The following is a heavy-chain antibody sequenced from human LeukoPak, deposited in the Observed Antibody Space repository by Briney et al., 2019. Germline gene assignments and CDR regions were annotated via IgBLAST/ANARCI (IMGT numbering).Heavy chain of an antibody. V-gene: IGHV3-7*01. J-gene: IGHJ6*03. CDR1: GFTFSSYW. CDR3: ARAPLNIVVVPAALWKYYYYYMDV. CDR2: IKQDGSEK. D-gene: IGHD2-2*01. Sequence: PGGSLRLSCAASGFTFSSYWMSWVRQAPGKGLEWVANIKQDGSEKYYVDSVKGRFTISRDNAKNSLYLQMNSLRAEDTAVYYCARAPLNIVVVPAALWKYYYYYMDVWGKGTTVTVSS.